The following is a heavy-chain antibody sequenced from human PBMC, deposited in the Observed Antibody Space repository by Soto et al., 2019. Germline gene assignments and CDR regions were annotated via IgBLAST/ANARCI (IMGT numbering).Heavy chain of an antibody. CDR1: GGSISSSNW. J-gene: IGHJ5*02. Sequence: PSETLSLTCAVSGGSISSSNWWSWVRQPPGKGLEWIGEIYHSGSTNYNPSLKSRVTISVDKSKNQFSLKLSSVTAADTAVYYFARVMKGSSSWYITNWFDPWGQGTLVTVSS. CDR3: ARVMKGSSSWYITNWFDP. V-gene: IGHV4-4*02. D-gene: IGHD6-13*01. CDR2: IYHSGST.